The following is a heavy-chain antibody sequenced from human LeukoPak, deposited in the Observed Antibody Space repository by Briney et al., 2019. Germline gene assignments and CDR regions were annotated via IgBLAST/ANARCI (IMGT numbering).Heavy chain of an antibody. D-gene: IGHD7-27*01. CDR3: ARGFTSGFDY. V-gene: IGHV3-21*01. CDR1: GFTFSSYS. Sequence: GGSLRLSRAASGFTFSSYSMNWVRQAPGKGLEWVSSISSSSSSIYYADSVKGRFTISRDNAKNSLYLQMNSLRAEDTAVYYCARGFTSGFDYWGQGTLVTVSS. CDR2: ISSSSSSI. J-gene: IGHJ4*02.